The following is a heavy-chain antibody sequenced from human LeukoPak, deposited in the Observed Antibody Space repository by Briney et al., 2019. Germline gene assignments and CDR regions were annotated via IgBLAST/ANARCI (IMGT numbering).Heavy chain of an antibody. CDR1: GFTVSSNY. Sequence: PGGSLRLSCAASGFTVSSNYMSWVRQAPGMRLEWVSVIYSGSSTYYADSVKGRFTISRDNSKNTLYLQMNSLRAEDTAVYYCAKTRGYQSGYFDYWGQGTLVTVSS. CDR3: AKTRGYQSGYFDY. D-gene: IGHD2-2*01. J-gene: IGHJ4*02. V-gene: IGHV3-66*01. CDR2: IYSGSST.